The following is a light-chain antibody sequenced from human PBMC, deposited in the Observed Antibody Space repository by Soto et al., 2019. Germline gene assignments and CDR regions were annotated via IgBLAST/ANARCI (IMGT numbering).Light chain of an antibody. J-gene: IGKJ4*01. V-gene: IGKV3-20*01. CDR3: QQYGTSPLT. CDR2: GAS. CDR1: QTVSSSY. Sequence: EIVLTQSPGTLSLSPGERATLSCRASQTVSSSYLAWYQQKPGQAPRLLIYGASTRATGIPGRFSGSASGTDFTLTISRLEPEDFAVYYCQQYGTSPLTFGGGARLEVK.